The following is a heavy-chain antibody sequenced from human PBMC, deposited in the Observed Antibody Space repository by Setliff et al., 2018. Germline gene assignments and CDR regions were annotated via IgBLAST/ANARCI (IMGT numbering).Heavy chain of an antibody. CDR3: AREVNDHFWSGYLYYYGMDV. CDR1: GFTFSSYW. Sequence: GGSLRLSCAASGFTFSSYWMHWVRQAPGKGLVWVSRINSDGSSPSYADSVKGRFTISRDNAKNTLYLQMNSLRAEDTAVYYCAREVNDHFWSGYLYYYGMDVWGQGTTVTVSS. V-gene: IGHV3-74*01. D-gene: IGHD3-3*02. J-gene: IGHJ6*02. CDR2: INSDGSSP.